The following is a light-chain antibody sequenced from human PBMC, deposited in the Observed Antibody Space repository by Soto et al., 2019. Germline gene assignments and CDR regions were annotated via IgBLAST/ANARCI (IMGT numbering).Light chain of an antibody. CDR1: SSDVGGYNS. CDR3: SLYAGRNNAVV. V-gene: IGLV2-8*01. Sequence: QSALTQPPSASGSPGQSVTISCTGTSSDVGGYNSVSWYQQHPGKAPKLMIYGVSTRPSGVPDRFSGSKSGNTASLTVSGLQAEDEADYYCSLYAGRNNAVVFGGGTKLTVL. CDR2: GVS. J-gene: IGLJ2*01.